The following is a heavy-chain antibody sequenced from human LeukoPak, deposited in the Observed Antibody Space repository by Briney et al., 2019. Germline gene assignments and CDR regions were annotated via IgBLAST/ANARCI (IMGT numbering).Heavy chain of an antibody. CDR2: IYPGDSDT. D-gene: IGHD1-26*01. Sequence: GESLKISCKGSGYSFTSYWIGWVRQMPGQGLEWMGIIYPGDSDTRYSPSFQGQVTISADKSISTAYLQWSSLKASDTAMYYCARESGSYPLLRGGRWFDPWGQGTLVTVSS. J-gene: IGHJ5*02. V-gene: IGHV5-51*01. CDR1: GYSFTSYW. CDR3: ARESGSYPLLRGGRWFDP.